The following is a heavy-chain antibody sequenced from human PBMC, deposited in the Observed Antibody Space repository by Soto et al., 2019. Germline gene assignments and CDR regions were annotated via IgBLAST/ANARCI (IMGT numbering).Heavy chain of an antibody. CDR2: ISGSGGST. D-gene: IGHD6-19*01. CDR3: AKDRWQWQVQKGSGFQH. J-gene: IGHJ1*01. CDR1: GFTFSSYA. V-gene: IGHV3-23*01. Sequence: GGSLRLSWAASGFTFSSYAMSWVLQAPWKGLEWVSAISGSGGSTYYADSVKGRFTISRDNSKNTLYLQMNSLRAEDTAVYYCAKDRWQWQVQKGSGFQHWGQGTLVTVSS.